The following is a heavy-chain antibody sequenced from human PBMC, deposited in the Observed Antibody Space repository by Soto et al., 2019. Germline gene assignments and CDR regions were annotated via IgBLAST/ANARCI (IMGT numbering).Heavy chain of an antibody. V-gene: IGHV4-39*01. CDR3: ARHGPGPSPRYSSSWYKS. CDR1: GGSIRRSSYY. D-gene: IGHD6-13*01. Sequence: SEALSLTCTVCGGSIRRSSYYWGWIRQPPGKGLEWIGSIYYSGSTYYNPSLKSRVTISVDTSKNQFSLKLSSVTAADTAVYYCARHGPGPSPRYSSSWYKSWGQGTLVTVSS. J-gene: IGHJ4*02. CDR2: IYYSGST.